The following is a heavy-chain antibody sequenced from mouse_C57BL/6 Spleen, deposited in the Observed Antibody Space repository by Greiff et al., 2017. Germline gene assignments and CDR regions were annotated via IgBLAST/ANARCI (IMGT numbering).Heavy chain of an antibody. CDR1: GFSLTSYG. D-gene: IGHD2-1*01. J-gene: IGHJ4*01. CDR3: AKRGNWRGYAMDY. Sequence: QVQLQQSGPGLVAPSQSLSITCTVSGFSLTSYGVDSVRQPPGKGLEWLGVIWGGGSTNYNSALMSRLSISKDNSKSQVFLKMNSLQTDDTAVYYCAKRGNWRGYAMDYWGQGTSVTVSS. V-gene: IGHV2-9*01. CDR2: IWGGGST.